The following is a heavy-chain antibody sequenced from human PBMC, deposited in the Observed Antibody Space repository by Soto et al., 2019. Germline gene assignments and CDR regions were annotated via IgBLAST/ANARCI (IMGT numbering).Heavy chain of an antibody. CDR1: GGSISSYY. J-gene: IGHJ6*03. CDR3: ARRILLSGYYYYYMDV. Sequence: KQSQTLSLTCTVSGGSISSYYWSWIRQPPGKGLEWIGYIYYSGSTNYNPSLKSRVTISVDTSKNQFSLKLSSVTAADTAVYYCARRILLSGYYYYYMDVWGKGTTVTVSS. D-gene: IGHD2-2*01. V-gene: IGHV4-59*08. CDR2: IYYSGST.